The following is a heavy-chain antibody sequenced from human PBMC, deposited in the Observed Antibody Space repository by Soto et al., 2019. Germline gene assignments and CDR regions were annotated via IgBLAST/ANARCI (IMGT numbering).Heavy chain of an antibody. D-gene: IGHD6-19*01. CDR1: GGSFSGFY. CDR3: ARGYRGYSSGWNYYFDY. V-gene: IGHV4-34*01. Sequence: SETLSLTCAVYGGSFSGFYWSWVRQPPGKGLEWIGEINHSGSTNYNPSLKSRVTISVGTSKNQFSLKLSSVTAADTAVYYCARGYRGYSSGWNYYFDYSGQATLVTVSS. CDR2: INHSGST. J-gene: IGHJ4*02.